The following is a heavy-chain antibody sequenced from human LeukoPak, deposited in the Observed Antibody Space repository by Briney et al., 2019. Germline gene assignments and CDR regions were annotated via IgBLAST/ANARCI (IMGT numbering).Heavy chain of an antibody. CDR2: VNPNSGGT. CDR3: ARDNGYCSGGSCLFDY. V-gene: IGHV1-2*02. Sequence: ASVKVSCKASGYTFTGYYMHWVRQAPGQGLEWMGWVNPNSGGTNYAQKFQGRVTTTRDTSISTAYMELSRLRSDDTAVYYCARDNGYCSGGSCLFDYWGQGTLVTVSS. J-gene: IGHJ4*02. D-gene: IGHD2-15*01. CDR1: GYTFTGYY.